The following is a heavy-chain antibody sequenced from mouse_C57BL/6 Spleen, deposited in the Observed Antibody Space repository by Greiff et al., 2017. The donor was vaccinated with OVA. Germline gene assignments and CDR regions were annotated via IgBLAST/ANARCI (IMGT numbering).Heavy chain of an antibody. CDR2: ISSGSSTI. CDR3: ARQKVYSNLDY. J-gene: IGHJ4*01. Sequence: EVKLQESGGGLVKPGGSLKLSCAASGFTFSDYGMHWVRQAPEKGLEWVAYISSGSSTIYYADTVKGRFTISRDNAKNTLFLQMTSLRSEDTAMYYCARQKVYSNLDYWGQGTSVTVSS. CDR1: GFTFSDYG. D-gene: IGHD2-5*01. V-gene: IGHV5-17*01.